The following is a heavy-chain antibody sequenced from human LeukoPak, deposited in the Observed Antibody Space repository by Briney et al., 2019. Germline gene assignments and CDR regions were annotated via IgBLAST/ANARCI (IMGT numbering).Heavy chain of an antibody. D-gene: IGHD3-10*01. CDR3: ARDDITMVRGVRENWFDP. Sequence: SVKVSCKASGGTFSSYAISWVRQAPGQGLEWMGGIIPIFGTANYAQKFQGRVTITADESTSTAYMELSSLRSEDPAVYYCARDDITMVRGVRENWFDPWGQGTLVTVSS. J-gene: IGHJ5*02. CDR2: IIPIFGTA. V-gene: IGHV1-69*13. CDR1: GGTFSSYA.